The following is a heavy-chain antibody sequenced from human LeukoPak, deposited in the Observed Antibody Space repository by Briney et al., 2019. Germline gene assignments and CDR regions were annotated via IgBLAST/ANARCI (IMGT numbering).Heavy chain of an antibody. CDR3: TTALNFDILTGLYQPIAAFDV. V-gene: IGHV3-21*03. CDR2: ITSSSTYI. CDR1: GFTFNNYN. D-gene: IGHD3-9*01. J-gene: IGHJ3*01. Sequence: GGSLRLSCAASGFTFNNYNMNWVRQAPGKGLEWVSSITSSSTYIYYADSVKGRFTISRDNAKNSLYLQMSSLITDDTGVYYCTTALNFDILTGLYQPIAAFDVWGQGTLVTVSS.